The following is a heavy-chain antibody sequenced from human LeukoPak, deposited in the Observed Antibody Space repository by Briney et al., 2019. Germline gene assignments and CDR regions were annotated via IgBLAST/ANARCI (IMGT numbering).Heavy chain of an antibody. CDR1: GFTVSSNE. Sequence: GGSLRLSCAASGFTVSSNEMSWVRQAPGKGLEWVSSISGGSTYYADSRKGRFTISRDNSKNTLYLQMNSLRAEDTAVYYCAKGPYYYDSSAYHYGAFDIWGQGTMVTVSS. V-gene: IGHV3-38-3*01. D-gene: IGHD3-22*01. CDR2: ISGGST. J-gene: IGHJ3*02. CDR3: AKGPYYYDSSAYHYGAFDI.